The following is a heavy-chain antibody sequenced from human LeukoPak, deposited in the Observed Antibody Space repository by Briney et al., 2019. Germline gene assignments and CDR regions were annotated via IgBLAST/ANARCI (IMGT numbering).Heavy chain of an antibody. CDR1: GFTFSSHW. CDR3: TRGPPNGSGNYYPGDF. J-gene: IGHJ4*02. CDR2: ISSDGTNT. D-gene: IGHD3-10*01. Sequence: PRGSLRLSCAASGFTFSSHWMHWVRQAPGKGLVWVSRISSDGTNTNYADSVKGRFTISRDNAKNTLYLQMNSLRVEDTAVYYCTRGPPNGSGNYYPGDFWGQGTLVTVSS. V-gene: IGHV3-74*01.